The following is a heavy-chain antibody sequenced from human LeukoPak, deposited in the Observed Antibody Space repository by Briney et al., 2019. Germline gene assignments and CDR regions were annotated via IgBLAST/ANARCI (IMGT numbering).Heavy chain of an antibody. CDR2: IYSGGST. V-gene: IGHV3-66*02. CDR3: ARDLSSGWYDY. J-gene: IGHJ4*02. CDR1: GFTVSSNY. Sequence: GGSLRLSCAASGFTVSSNYMSWVRQAPGKGLEWVSVIYSGGSTYYADSVKGRFTISRDNSKNKLYLQMNSLRAEDTAVYYCARDLSSGWYDYWGQGTLVTVSS. D-gene: IGHD6-19*01.